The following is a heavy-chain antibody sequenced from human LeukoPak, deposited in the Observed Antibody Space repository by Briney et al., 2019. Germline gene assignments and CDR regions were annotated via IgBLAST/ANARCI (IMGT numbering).Heavy chain of an antibody. CDR2: ISSSSSYI. J-gene: IGHJ5*02. Sequence: GGSLRLSCAASGFTFSSYSMNWVRQAPGKGLEWVSSISSSSSYIYYADSVKGRFTISRDNAKNSLYLQMNSLRAEDTAVYYCASSATTVTTNWFDPWGQGTLVTVSS. V-gene: IGHV3-21*01. CDR3: ASSATTVTTNWFDP. CDR1: GFTFSSYS. D-gene: IGHD4-17*01.